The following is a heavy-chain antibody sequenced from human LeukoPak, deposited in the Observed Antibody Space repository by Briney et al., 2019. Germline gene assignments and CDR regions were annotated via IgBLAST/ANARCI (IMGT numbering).Heavy chain of an antibody. CDR1: GGSISSGGYY. J-gene: IGHJ4*02. D-gene: IGHD1-1*01. CDR2: IYYSGST. CDR3: ARGKRVGYHFDY. Sequence: PSQTLSLTCTVSGGSISSGGYYWSWIRQHPGKGLEWIGYIYYSGSTYYNPSLKSRVTISVDTSKNQFSLKLSSVTAADTAVYYCARGKRVGYHFDYWGQGTLVTVSS. V-gene: IGHV4-31*03.